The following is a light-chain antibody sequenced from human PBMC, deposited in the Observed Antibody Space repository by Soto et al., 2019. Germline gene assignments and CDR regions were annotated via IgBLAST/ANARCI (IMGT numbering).Light chain of an antibody. CDR3: SSHSGSFNFDV. Sequence: QSALTQPPSASGSPGQSVTISCTGTSNDVGGYDSVSWFQQRPGKVPKLLIYEVIKRPSGVPDRFSGSKSGNTASLTVSGLQAEDEADYYCSSHSGSFNFDVFGTGTKVTVL. V-gene: IGLV2-8*01. CDR2: EVI. CDR1: SNDVGGYDS. J-gene: IGLJ1*01.